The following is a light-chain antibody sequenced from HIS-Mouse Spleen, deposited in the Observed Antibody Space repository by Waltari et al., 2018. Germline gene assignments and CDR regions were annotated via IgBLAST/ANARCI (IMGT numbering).Light chain of an antibody. CDR1: AVPKKM. CDR2: EDS. CDR3: YSTDSSGNHRV. Sequence: SYELTQPPSVSGSPGQTARITCPGDAVPKKMAYWYQQKSGPTPVLVIYEDSKRPSGIPDGFSGSSSGTMATLTISGAQVEDEADYYCYSTDSSGNHRVFGGGTKLTVL. V-gene: IGLV3-10*01. J-gene: IGLJ2*01.